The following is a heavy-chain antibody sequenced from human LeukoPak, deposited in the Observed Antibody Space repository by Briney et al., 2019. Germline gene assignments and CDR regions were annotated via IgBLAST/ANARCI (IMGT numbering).Heavy chain of an antibody. CDR2: INPNSGGT. CDR1: GYTFTSYG. V-gene: IGHV1-2*02. CDR3: ARGGEMATIKVCDY. Sequence: ASVTVSCKASGYTFTSYGISWVRQAPGQGLEWMGWINPNSGGTNYAQKFQGRVTMTRDTSISTAYMELSRLRSDDTAVYYCARGGEMATIKVCDYWGQGTLVTVSS. J-gene: IGHJ4*02. D-gene: IGHD5-24*01.